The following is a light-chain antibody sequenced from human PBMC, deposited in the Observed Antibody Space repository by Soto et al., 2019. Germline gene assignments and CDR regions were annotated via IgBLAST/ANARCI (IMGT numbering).Light chain of an antibody. CDR3: QQYVTSPYI. J-gene: IGKJ2*01. CDR2: GAS. V-gene: IGKV3-20*01. CDR1: QSISRY. Sequence: IVLTQSPGTLSLSPGERTTLSCRASQSISRYLAWYQQKPGQGPRLLIYGASSRATGTPDRFSGSGSGTDFTLTISRLEPEDFAVYYCQQYVTSPYIFGHGTKLEIK.